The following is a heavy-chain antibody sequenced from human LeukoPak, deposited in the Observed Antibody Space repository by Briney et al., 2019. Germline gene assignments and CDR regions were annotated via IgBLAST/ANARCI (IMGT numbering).Heavy chain of an antibody. CDR2: INSDGSST. Sequence: PAGSLRLSCAASGFTFSRYWMHWVRQAPGKGLLWVSRINSDGSSTSYADSVKGRFTISRGNAKNTLYLQMNSLRAEDTAVYYCARTADTRRHNWFDPWGQGTLVTVSS. CDR3: ARTADTRRHNWFDP. CDR1: GFTFSRYW. D-gene: IGHD5-18*01. V-gene: IGHV3-74*01. J-gene: IGHJ5*02.